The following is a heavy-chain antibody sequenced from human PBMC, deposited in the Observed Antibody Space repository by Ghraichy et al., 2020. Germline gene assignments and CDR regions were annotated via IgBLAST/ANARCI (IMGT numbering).Heavy chain of an antibody. V-gene: IGHV1-46*01. Sequence: ASVKVSCKASGYTFTDYYMYWVRQAPGQRLECMGVIKPSGTSTSYAQKFQGRVTMTRDTSTSTLYMELSSLRSEDTAVYYCARVAGTYSNGHFDYWGQGTQVTFSS. CDR1: GYTFTDYY. CDR2: IKPSGTST. J-gene: IGHJ4*02. D-gene: IGHD6-19*01. CDR3: ARVAGTYSNGHFDY.